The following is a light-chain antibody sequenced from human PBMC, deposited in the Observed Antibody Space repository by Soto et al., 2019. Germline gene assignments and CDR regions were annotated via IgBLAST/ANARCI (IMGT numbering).Light chain of an antibody. CDR2: GAS. CDR1: QSVSNY. CDR3: QQYNNWPRT. V-gene: IGKV3-15*01. Sequence: EILMTQSPATLSVSPGERAILSCRASQSVSNYLAWYQQIPGQPPRLLIFGASTRATGIPARFSGSGSGTEFTLTISSLQSEDFAVYYCQQYNNWPRTFGQGTKVDIK. J-gene: IGKJ1*01.